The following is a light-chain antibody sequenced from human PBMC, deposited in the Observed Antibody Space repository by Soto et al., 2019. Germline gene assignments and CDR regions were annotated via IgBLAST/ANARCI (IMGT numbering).Light chain of an antibody. CDR1: QGIGSD. CDR2: AAS. CDR3: LQDSNYPLT. V-gene: IGKV1-6*01. J-gene: IGKJ4*01. Sequence: IQMTQSPASLSASVGDRVTISCRASQGIGSDLGWYQQKPGKAPKLLIYAASNLQSDVPSRFSGSGSGTDFTLTISGLHHEDFATYYCLQDSNYPLTFGGGTKVEIK.